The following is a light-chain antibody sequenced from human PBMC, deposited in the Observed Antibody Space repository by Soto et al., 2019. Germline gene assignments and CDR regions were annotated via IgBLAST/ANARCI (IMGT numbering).Light chain of an antibody. CDR1: QSVNSNY. CDR3: QQYGGSPWT. Sequence: EIGLTQSPGTLSLSPGERATLSCRSSQSVNSNYLAWYQQKPGQAPRLLIYAASSRAAGFPDRFSGSGCETDFTLTISRLEPEDFAVYYCQQYGGSPWTFGQGNQVEIK. CDR2: AAS. V-gene: IGKV3-20*01. J-gene: IGKJ1*01.